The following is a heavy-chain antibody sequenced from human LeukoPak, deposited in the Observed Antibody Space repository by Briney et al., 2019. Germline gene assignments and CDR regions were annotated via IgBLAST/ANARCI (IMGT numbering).Heavy chain of an antibody. CDR3: AREGVAGGYYGSGSYYQQVIGAFDI. CDR2: ISTTSTYI. V-gene: IGHV3-21*01. Sequence: PGGSLRLSCAASDFIFSAYTMNWVRQAPGKGLEWVSSISTTSTYIDYADSVKGRFTISRDNAKNSLSLQMNSLRAEDTAIYYCAREGVAGGYYGSGSYYQQVIGAFDIWGQGTMVTVSS. D-gene: IGHD3-10*01. CDR1: DFIFSAYT. J-gene: IGHJ3*02.